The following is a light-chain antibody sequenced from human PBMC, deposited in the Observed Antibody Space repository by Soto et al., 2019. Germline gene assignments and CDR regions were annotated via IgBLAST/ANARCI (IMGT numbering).Light chain of an antibody. CDR1: ESISRH. CDR3: QQSYSTLSIS. Sequence: DIQMTQSPSSLSASVGDRVTITCRASESISRHLNWYQQKPGKAPNLLIYAASTLHNGVPSRFSVSGSGTDFTLTISSLQPEDVATYYCQQSYSTLSISFGQGTRLEIK. V-gene: IGKV1-39*01. CDR2: AAS. J-gene: IGKJ5*01.